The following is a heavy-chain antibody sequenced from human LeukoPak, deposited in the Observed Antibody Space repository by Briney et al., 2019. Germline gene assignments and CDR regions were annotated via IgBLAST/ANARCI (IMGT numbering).Heavy chain of an antibody. V-gene: IGHV3-13*01. CDR1: GFTFSNYD. J-gene: IGHJ4*02. Sequence: GSLRLSCVASGFTFSNYDMHWVRQSTGKGLEWVSAIGPTGNTDYPGSVKGRFTISRENAKNSLYLQMNSLRAEDTAVYYCARGGYDFWSGYSHFDYWGQGTLVTVSS. CDR2: IGPTGNT. D-gene: IGHD3-3*01. CDR3: ARGGYDFWSGYSHFDY.